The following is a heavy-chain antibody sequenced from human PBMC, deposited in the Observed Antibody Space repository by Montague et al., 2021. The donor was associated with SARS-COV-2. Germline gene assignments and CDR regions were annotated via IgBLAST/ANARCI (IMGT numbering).Heavy chain of an antibody. Sequence: TLSLTCSVSGGSISSALYYWGWIRQHPGKGLEFIGSIYYSETSSYNPSLKSRLTISVDTSKNPFSLRLSSVTAVDTAIYFCASQSGSYCNCFDLWGQGTLVTVSS. V-gene: IGHV4-31*03. CDR2: IYYSETS. D-gene: IGHD1-26*01. CDR1: GGSISSALYY. J-gene: IGHJ5*02. CDR3: ASQSGSYCNCFDL.